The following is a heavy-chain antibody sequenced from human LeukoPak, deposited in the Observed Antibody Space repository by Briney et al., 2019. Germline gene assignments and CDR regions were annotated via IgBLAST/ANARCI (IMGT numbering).Heavy chain of an antibody. D-gene: IGHD6-19*01. V-gene: IGHV3-53*01. CDR3: AKGYSSGWYGAFDY. CDR2: IYSGDTT. J-gene: IGHJ4*02. CDR1: GFTVSRNS. Sequence: QPGGSLRLSCAASGFTVSRNSMNWVRQAPGKGLEWVSVIYSGDTTYYADSVKGRFTISRDNSKNTLYLQMNSLRAEDTAVYYCAKGYSSGWYGAFDYWGQGTLVTVSS.